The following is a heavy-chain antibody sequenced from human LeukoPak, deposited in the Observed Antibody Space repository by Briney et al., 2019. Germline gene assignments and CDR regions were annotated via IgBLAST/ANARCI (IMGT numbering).Heavy chain of an antibody. CDR2: ISSSGSTI. V-gene: IGHV3-48*03. Sequence: GGSLRLSCAASGFTFSSCEMNWVRQAPGKGLEWVSYISSSGSTIYYADSVKGRFTISRDNAKNSLYLQMNSLRAEDTAVYYCAMGQQLVPFDYWGQGTLVTVSS. J-gene: IGHJ4*02. D-gene: IGHD6-13*01. CDR3: AMGQQLVPFDY. CDR1: GFTFSSCE.